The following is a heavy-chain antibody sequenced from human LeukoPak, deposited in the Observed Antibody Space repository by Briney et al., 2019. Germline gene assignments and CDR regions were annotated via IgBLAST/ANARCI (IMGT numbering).Heavy chain of an antibody. V-gene: IGHV3-30*18. CDR2: ISYDGSNK. CDR1: GFTLSTYG. CDR3: AKEGGDTGLDAFDI. J-gene: IGHJ3*02. Sequence: GGSLRLSCAASGFTLSTYGMHWVRQAPGKGLEWVAVISYDGSNKYYADSVKGRFTISRDNSKNTLYLQMNSLRAEDTAVYYCAKEGGDTGLDAFDIWGQGTMVTASS. D-gene: IGHD2-21*02.